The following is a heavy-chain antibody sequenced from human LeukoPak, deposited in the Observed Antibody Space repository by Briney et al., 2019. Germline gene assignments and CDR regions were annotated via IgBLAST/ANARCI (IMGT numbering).Heavy chain of an antibody. J-gene: IGHJ4*02. CDR2: ISYDGSNK. Sequence: GRSLRLSCAASGFTFSSYAMHWVRQAPGKGLEWVAVISYDGSNKYHADSVKGRFTISRDNSKNTLYLQMTSLRAEDTAVYYCARDQQDLSRSYSLTFDYWGQGTLVTVSS. CDR1: GFTFSSYA. V-gene: IGHV3-30-3*01. CDR3: ARDQQDLSRSYSLTFDY. D-gene: IGHD1-26*01.